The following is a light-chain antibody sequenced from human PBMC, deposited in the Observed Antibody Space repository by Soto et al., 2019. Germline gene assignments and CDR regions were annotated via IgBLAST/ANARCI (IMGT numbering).Light chain of an antibody. CDR1: QTITSNY. J-gene: IGKJ4*01. CDR2: GAF. CDR3: QQYGSSYLT. Sequence: DIVLTQSPGTLSLSPGERATLSCRASQTITSNYLAWYQHKPGQAPRLLIYGAFSRATGIPDRFSGSGSGSDFTLTISRLEPEDFAVYHCQQYGSSYLTFGGGTKVEIK. V-gene: IGKV3-20*01.